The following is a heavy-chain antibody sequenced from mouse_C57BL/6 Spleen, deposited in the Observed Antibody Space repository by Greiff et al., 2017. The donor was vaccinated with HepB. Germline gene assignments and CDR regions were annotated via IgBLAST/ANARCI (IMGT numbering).Heavy chain of an antibody. J-gene: IGHJ3*01. D-gene: IGHD1-1*01. Sequence: EVMLVESGGGLVKPGGSLKLSCAASGFTFSDYGMHWVRQAPEKGLEWVAYISSGSSTIYYADTVKGRFTISRDNAKNTLFLQMTSLRSEDTAMYYCARYDGSSWGWFAYWGQGTLVTVSA. CDR1: GFTFSDYG. V-gene: IGHV5-17*01. CDR2: ISSGSSTI. CDR3: ARYDGSSWGWFAY.